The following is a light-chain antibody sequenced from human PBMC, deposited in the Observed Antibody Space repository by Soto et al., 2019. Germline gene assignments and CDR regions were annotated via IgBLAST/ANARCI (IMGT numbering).Light chain of an antibody. J-gene: IGKJ2*03. CDR1: QIMSGW. CDR3: QQYNSYSAYS. CDR2: DAS. V-gene: IGKV1-5*01. Sequence: DVHLTQSPSTLSASVGDRVTITCRASQIMSGWLAWYQQKVGKAPKLLIYDASSLQSGVPSRFSGGGSGTEFTLTISSLQPEDVATYYCQQYNSYSAYSFGQGTKLEIK.